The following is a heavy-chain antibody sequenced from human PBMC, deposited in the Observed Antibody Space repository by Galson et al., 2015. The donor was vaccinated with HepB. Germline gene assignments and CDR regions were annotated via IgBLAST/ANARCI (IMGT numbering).Heavy chain of an antibody. CDR2: ISWDGGST. CDR3: AKDRRAGLDY. Sequence: SLRLSCAASGFTFDDYGMHWVRQAPGKGLEWVSLISWDGGSTYYADSVKGRFTISRDNSKNSLYLQMNSLRAEDTALYYCAKDRRAGLDYWGQGTLVTVSS. J-gene: IGHJ4*02. CDR1: GFTFDDYG. V-gene: IGHV3-43D*03. D-gene: IGHD6-13*01.